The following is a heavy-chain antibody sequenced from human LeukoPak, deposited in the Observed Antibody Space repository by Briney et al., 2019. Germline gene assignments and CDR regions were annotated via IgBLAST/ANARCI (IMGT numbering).Heavy chain of an antibody. CDR1: GFTFSSYE. V-gene: IGHV3-48*03. J-gene: IGHJ4*02. Sequence: GGSLRLSCAASGFTFSSYEMNWVRQAPGKGLEWVSYISSSGSTIYYADSVKGRFTISRDNAKNSLYLQMDSLRAEDTAVYYCARGGNSGHHVDYWGQGTLVTVSS. CDR2: ISSSGSTI. CDR3: ARGGNSGHHVDY. D-gene: IGHD1-26*01.